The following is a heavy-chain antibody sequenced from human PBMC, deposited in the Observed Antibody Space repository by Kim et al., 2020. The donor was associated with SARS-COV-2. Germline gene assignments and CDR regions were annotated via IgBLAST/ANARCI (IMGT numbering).Heavy chain of an antibody. V-gene: IGHV3-23*01. J-gene: IGHJ4*02. Sequence: GGSLRLSCAASGFTFSSYAMSWVRQAPGKGLEWVSAITGSDGSTYYADSVKGRFTISRDSSKNTLYLQMNSLRAEDTAVYYCARDLYYCGSGGIRGIFDYWGQGTLVTVSS. D-gene: IGHD3-10*01. CDR3: ARDLYYCGSGGIRGIFDY. CDR2: ITGSDGST. CDR1: GFTFSSYA.